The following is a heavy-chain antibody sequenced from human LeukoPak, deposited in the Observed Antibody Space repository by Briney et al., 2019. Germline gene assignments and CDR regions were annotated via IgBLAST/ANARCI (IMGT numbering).Heavy chain of an antibody. CDR1: GFTFSDYG. CDR2: ISASGGST. D-gene: IGHD5-18*01. CDR3: ARGKEIPAIGLDY. J-gene: IGHJ4*02. V-gene: IGHV3-23*01. Sequence: PGGSLRLFCAASGFTFSDYGLTWVRRAPGKGLEWVSGISASGGSTYYADSVKGRFTISRDNSKNTLYLQMNSLRAEDTAVYYCARGKEIPAIGLDYWGQGTLVTVPS.